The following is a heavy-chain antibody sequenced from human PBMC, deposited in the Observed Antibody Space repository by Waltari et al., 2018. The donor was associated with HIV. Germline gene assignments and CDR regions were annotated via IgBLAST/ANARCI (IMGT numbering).Heavy chain of an antibody. D-gene: IGHD1-26*01. V-gene: IGHV3-15*02. CDR2: IRSKTDGGAT. Sequence: VQLVESGGPLVPPGGSLKISCAVSGLTFKNARLRWVRQAPWKGLQWLGHIRSKTDGGATDYAAPLSGRFAISTDDFNNTMFLEMKTLKVDDTAVYYCTTFEMGTTRNFWGQGTLVTVSS. CDR3: TTFEMGTTRNF. J-gene: IGHJ4*02. CDR1: GLTFKNAR.